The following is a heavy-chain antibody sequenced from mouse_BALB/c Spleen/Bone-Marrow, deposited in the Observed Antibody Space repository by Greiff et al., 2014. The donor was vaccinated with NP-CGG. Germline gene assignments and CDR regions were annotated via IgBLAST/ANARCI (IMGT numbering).Heavy chain of an antibody. CDR1: GFNIKDTY. J-gene: IGHJ3*01. D-gene: IGHD1-1*01. CDR2: IDPANGNT. V-gene: IGHV14-3*02. Sequence: VQLKESGAELVKPGASVKLSCTASGFNIKDTYMHWVKQRPEQGLEWIGRIDPANGNTKYDPKFQGKATITADTSSNTAYLQLSSLTSEDTAVYYCAVYCYGSSGFAYWGQGTLVTVSA. CDR3: AVYCYGSSGFAY.